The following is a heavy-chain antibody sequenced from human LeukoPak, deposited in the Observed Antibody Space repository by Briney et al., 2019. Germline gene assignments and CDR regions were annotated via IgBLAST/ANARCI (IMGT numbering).Heavy chain of an antibody. CDR2: ISSSGSTI. V-gene: IGHV3-11*04. CDR3: ARDYNYDFWSGYSSYYYYYMHV. Sequence: GGSLRLSCAASGFTFSDYYMSWIRQAPGKGPEWVSYISSSGSTIYYADPVKGRFTISRDNAKNSLYLQMNSLRAEDTAVYYCARDYNYDFWSGYSSYYYYYMHVWGKGTTVTVSS. CDR1: GFTFSDYY. J-gene: IGHJ6*03. D-gene: IGHD3-3*01.